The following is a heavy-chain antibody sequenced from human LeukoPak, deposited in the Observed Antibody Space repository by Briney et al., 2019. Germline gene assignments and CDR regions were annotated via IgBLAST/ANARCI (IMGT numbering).Heavy chain of an antibody. CDR1: GYTFTNYD. V-gene: IGHV1-8*03. D-gene: IGHD5-18*01. Sequence: ASVKVSCKASGYTFTNYDINWVRQATGQGLEWMGWMNPNSGNTGYGQKFQDRVTITRNTSISTAYMELSSLRSEDTAVYYCARGDTAMVTSLYHWGQGTLVTVSS. CDR2: MNPNSGNT. J-gene: IGHJ5*02. CDR3: ARGDTAMVTSLYH.